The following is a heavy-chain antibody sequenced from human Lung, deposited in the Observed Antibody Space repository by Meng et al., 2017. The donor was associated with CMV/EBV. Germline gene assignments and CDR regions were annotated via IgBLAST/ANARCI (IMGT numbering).Heavy chain of an antibody. D-gene: IGHD3-3*01. V-gene: IGHV3-9*01. Sequence: SLKISCAASGFTFDGYAMHWVRQAPGKGLEWVSGISWNSGSIGYADSVKGRFTISRDNAKNSLYLQMNSLRAEDTALYYCAKWDVYTIPGGYGMDVWGQGTXVTVSS. CDR2: ISWNSGSI. CDR3: AKWDVYTIPGGYGMDV. J-gene: IGHJ6*02. CDR1: GFTFDGYA.